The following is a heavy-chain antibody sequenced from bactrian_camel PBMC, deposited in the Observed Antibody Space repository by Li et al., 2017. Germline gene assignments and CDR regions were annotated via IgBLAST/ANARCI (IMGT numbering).Heavy chain of an antibody. J-gene: IGHJ6*01. Sequence: VQLVESGGGSVQAGGSLTLSCEASGFTSSSYCMGWFRRAPGKEREGVASISTDGIPTYADSVKGRFTISRDNAKNTVYLQMNSLKPEDTAVYYCVRDGSIATIPPYFGYWGQGTQVTVS. CDR2: ISTDGIP. CDR3: VRDGSIATIPPYFGY. V-gene: IGHV3S55*01. D-gene: IGHD4*01. CDR1: GFTSSSYC.